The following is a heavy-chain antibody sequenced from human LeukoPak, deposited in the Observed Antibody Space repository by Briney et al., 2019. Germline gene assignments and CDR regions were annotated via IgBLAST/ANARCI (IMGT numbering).Heavy chain of an antibody. J-gene: IGHJ3*02. V-gene: IGHV3-21*01. CDR1: GLTLSGYI. CDR3: ARGVVVAPRSAFDI. Sequence: PGESLRLSCAASGLTLSGYIINWVRQAPGKGLEWVSSISHTSNFRYYADSVKGRFTISRDNAKNSLSLQMNSLRVEDTAVYYCARGVVVAPRSAFDIWGQGTMVTVSS. D-gene: IGHD2-2*01. CDR2: ISHTSNFR.